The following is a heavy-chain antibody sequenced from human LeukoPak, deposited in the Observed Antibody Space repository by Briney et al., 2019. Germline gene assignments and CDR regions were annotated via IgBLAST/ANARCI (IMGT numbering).Heavy chain of an antibody. V-gene: IGHV3-23*01. CDR2: ISGTGDTR. Sequence: PGGSLRLSCAASGFTFNTFAMVWVRQAPGEGLEWVSAISGTGDTRYYADSVKGRFTISRDNAKNSLYLQMNSLRAEDTAVYYCARGATKYNGGMDYWGQGTLVTASS. CDR1: GFTFNTFA. CDR3: ARGATKYNGGMDY. J-gene: IGHJ4*02. D-gene: IGHD2-15*01.